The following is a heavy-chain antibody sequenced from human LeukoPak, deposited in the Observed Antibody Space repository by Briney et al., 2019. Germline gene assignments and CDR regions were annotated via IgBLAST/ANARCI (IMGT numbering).Heavy chain of an antibody. CDR2: IYYSGST. V-gene: IGHV4-30-4*01. D-gene: IGHD5-12*01. Sequence: SETLSLTCTVSGGSISSGDYYWSWIRQPPGKGLEWIGYIYYSGSTYFNPSLKSRVTISVDTSKNQFSLKLSSVTAADTAVYYCARVRYSGYDLIYGMDVWGQGTTVTVSS. CDR3: ARVRYSGYDLIYGMDV. CDR1: GGSISSGDYY. J-gene: IGHJ6*02.